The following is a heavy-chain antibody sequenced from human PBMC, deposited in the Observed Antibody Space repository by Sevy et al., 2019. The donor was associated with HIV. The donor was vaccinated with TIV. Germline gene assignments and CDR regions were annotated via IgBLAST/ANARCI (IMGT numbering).Heavy chain of an antibody. J-gene: IGHJ6*02. CDR2: ISFDGSGK. V-gene: IGHV3-30*18. D-gene: IGHD1-26*01. CDR3: AKMQGGSYNYYGMDV. CDR1: GFIFSTYG. Sequence: GGSLRLSCAASGFIFSTYGIHWGRQAPGKGLEWVAVISFDGSGKYYADSARGRFTISRDNSKNTLYLQMNSLRVEDTAIYYCAKMQGGSYNYYGMDVWGQGTTVTVSS.